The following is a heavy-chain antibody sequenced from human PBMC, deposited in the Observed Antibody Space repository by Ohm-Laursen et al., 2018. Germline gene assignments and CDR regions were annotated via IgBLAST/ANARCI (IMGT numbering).Heavy chain of an antibody. Sequence: SLRLSCSASGFTFSDYYLSWIRQAPGKGLEWISYISPSGSVTYHADSVKGRFTVFRDNAKNSLYLQMNSLRAEDTAVYYCARDNYDILTGYPYYYYGMDVWGQGTTVTVSS. CDR1: GFTFSDYY. CDR2: ISPSGSVT. D-gene: IGHD3-9*01. J-gene: IGHJ6*02. CDR3: ARDNYDILTGYPYYYYGMDV. V-gene: IGHV3-11*04.